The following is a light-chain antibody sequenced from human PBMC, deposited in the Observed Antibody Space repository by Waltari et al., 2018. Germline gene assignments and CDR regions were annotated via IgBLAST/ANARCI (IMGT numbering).Light chain of an antibody. Sequence: SALTQAPSASGSPGQSVTISCTGTSSDVGAYNYVSWYRQHPGKGPEVIIYEVNKRPSGVPDRFSGSNSGNTASLTVSGLQAEDEADYYCSSYAGSNNFVFGTGTTVTVL. J-gene: IGLJ1*01. CDR3: SSYAGSNNFV. V-gene: IGLV2-8*01. CDR2: EVN. CDR1: SSDVGAYNY.